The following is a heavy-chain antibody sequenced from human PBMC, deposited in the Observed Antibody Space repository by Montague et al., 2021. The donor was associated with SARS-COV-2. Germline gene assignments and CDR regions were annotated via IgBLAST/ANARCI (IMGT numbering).Heavy chain of an antibody. J-gene: IGHJ6*02. V-gene: IGHV3-48*02. CDR1: GFTFSSYS. D-gene: IGHD5-18*01. CDR3: ARDRGGYGPYYYGMDV. Sequence: SLRLSCAASGFTFSSYSMNWVRQAPGKGLEWVSYISSSSSTLYYADSVKGRFTISRDNAKNSLYLQMNSLRDEDTAVYYCARDRGGYGPYYYGMDVWGQGTTVTVSS. CDR2: ISSSSSTL.